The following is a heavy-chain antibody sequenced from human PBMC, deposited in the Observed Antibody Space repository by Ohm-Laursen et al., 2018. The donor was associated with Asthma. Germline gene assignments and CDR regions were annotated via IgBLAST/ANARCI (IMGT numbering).Heavy chain of an antibody. Sequence: SLRLSCAASGFTFSSYGMHWVRQAPGKGLEWVAVISYDGSNKYYADSVKGRFTISRDNSKNTLYLQMNSLRAEDTAVYYCAKDRFPNYYYDSSSQQSHNYGMDVWGQGTTVTVSS. J-gene: IGHJ6*02. D-gene: IGHD3-22*01. CDR1: GFTFSSYG. V-gene: IGHV3-30*18. CDR2: ISYDGSNK. CDR3: AKDRFPNYYYDSSSQQSHNYGMDV.